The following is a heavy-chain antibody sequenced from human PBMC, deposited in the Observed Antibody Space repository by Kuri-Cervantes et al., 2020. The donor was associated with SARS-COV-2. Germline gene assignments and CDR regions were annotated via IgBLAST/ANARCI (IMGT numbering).Heavy chain of an antibody. D-gene: IGHD2-8*01. V-gene: IGHV3-30*14. J-gene: IGHJ6*03. CDR3: ARDPNGPTSYYYYYLDV. CDR1: GFPFSSYA. Sequence: GESLKISCAASGFPFSSYAMHWVRQAPGKGLEWVAVISYDGSNKYYADSVKGRFTISRDNSETTLYLQMNSLRPEDTAVYYCARDPNGPTSYYYYYLDVWGKGTTVTVSS. CDR2: ISYDGSNK.